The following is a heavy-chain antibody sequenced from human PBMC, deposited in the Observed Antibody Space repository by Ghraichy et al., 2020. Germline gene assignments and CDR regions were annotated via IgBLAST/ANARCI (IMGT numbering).Heavy chain of an antibody. CDR1: GGSVSSSSDY. CDR2: ILHGGST. D-gene: IGHD1-1*01. V-gene: IGHV4-39*01. Sequence: SETLSLTCTVSGGSVSSSSDYWGWIRQPPGKGLEWIGNILHGGSTFYNPSLRGRVTISVDTSKNQFSLKLSSVTAADSAMYYCARYAIGMMLDNWGQGTLVTVS. J-gene: IGHJ4*02. CDR3: ARYAIGMMLDN.